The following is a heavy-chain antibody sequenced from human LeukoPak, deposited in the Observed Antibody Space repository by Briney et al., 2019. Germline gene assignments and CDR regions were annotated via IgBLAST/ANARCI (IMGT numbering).Heavy chain of an antibody. V-gene: IGHV1-18*01. J-gene: IGHJ6*02. Sequence: ASVKVSCKASGYTFTSYGISWVQQAPGQGLEWMGWISAYNGNTNYAQKLQGRVTMTTDTSTSTAYMELRSLRSDDTAVYYCATVSIVVVPAARQYYYYYYGMDVWGQGTTVTVSS. CDR1: GYTFTSYG. CDR3: ATVSIVVVPAARQYYYYYYGMDV. D-gene: IGHD2-2*01. CDR2: ISAYNGNT.